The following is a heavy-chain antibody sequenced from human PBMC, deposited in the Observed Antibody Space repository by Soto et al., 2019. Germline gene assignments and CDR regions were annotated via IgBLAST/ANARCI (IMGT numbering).Heavy chain of an antibody. V-gene: IGHV3-23*01. J-gene: IGHJ6*03. Sequence: GGSLRLSCAASGFTFSSYAMSWVRQAPGKGLEWVSAISGSGGSTYYADSVKGRFTISRDNSKNTLYLQMNSLRAEDTAVYYCAKGSGRGGYDTYYYMDVWGKGTTVNVSS. CDR3: AKGSGRGGYDTYYYMDV. D-gene: IGHD5-12*01. CDR2: ISGSGGST. CDR1: GFTFSSYA.